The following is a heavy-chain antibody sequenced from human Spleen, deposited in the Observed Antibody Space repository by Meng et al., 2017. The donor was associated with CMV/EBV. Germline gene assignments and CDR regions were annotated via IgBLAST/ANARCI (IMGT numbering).Heavy chain of an antibody. CDR1: GFTFSSYS. D-gene: IGHD4-11*01. V-gene: IGHV3-21*01. J-gene: IGHJ5*02. CDR3: ARAPGGYTNYWFDP. Sequence: ASGFTFSSYSMNWVRQAPGKGLEWVSSISSSGSSIYYADSVKGRFTISRDNAKSSLYLQMNSLRADDTAVYYCARAPGGYTNYWFDPWGRETLVPSPQ. CDR2: ISSSGSSI.